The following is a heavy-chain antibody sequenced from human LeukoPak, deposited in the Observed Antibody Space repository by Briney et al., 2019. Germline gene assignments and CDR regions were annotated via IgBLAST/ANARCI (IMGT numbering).Heavy chain of an antibody. Sequence: PGGSLRLSCAASGFTFSGYGMHWVRQAPGKGLEWVALIWYDGGNKYYADSVKGRFTISRDNSQNTLYLQMNSLRAEDTAVYYCARPLHSSGNDAFDMWGQGTMVTVSS. CDR3: ARPLHSSGNDAFDM. V-gene: IGHV3-33*01. CDR2: IWYDGGNK. D-gene: IGHD6-19*01. J-gene: IGHJ3*02. CDR1: GFTFSGYG.